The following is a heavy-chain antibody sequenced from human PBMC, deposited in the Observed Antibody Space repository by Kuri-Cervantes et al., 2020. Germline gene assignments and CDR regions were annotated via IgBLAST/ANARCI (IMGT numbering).Heavy chain of an antibody. CDR2: IRYDGSNE. V-gene: IGHV3-30*02. CDR1: GFTFNNYG. J-gene: IGHJ4*02. CDR3: AKAVSGTTEVFDY. D-gene: IGHD6-19*01. Sequence: GESLKISCAASGFTFNNYGTHWVRQAPGKGLEWVAFIRYDGSNEYYVDSVKGRFTISRDNSKNTLYLQMNSLKPEDTAVYYCAKAVSGTTEVFDYWGQGTLVTVSS.